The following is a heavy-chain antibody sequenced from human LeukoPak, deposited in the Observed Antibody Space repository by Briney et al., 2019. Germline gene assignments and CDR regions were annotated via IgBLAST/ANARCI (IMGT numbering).Heavy chain of an antibody. J-gene: IGHJ4*02. CDR2: IIPIFGTA. V-gene: IGHV1-69*13. Sequence: SVKVSCKASGGTFSSYAISWVRQAPGQGLEWMGGIIPIFGTANYAQKFQGRVTITADESTSTAYMELSSLRSEDTALYYCARGSYCSGGTCYAGVDYWGQGTLVTVSS. CDR1: GGTFSSYA. D-gene: IGHD2-15*01. CDR3: ARGSYCSGGTCYAGVDY.